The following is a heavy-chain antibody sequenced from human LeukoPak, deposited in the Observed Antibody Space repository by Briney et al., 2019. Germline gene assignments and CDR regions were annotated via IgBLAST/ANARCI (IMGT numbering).Heavy chain of an antibody. D-gene: IGHD6-13*01. V-gene: IGHV3-64D*06. CDR1: GFTFRSYA. CDR3: VKGGIAAADNYFDY. J-gene: IGHJ4*02. Sequence: GGSLRLSCSASGFTFRSYAMHWVRQAPGKGLEYVSAISGNGDSTYYADSVKGTFTISRDNSKNTLYLQMSSLRAEDTAVYYCVKGGIAAADNYFDYWSQGTLLSVSS. CDR2: ISGNGDST.